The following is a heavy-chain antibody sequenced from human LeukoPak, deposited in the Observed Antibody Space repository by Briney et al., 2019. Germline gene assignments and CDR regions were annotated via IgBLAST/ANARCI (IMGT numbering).Heavy chain of an antibody. CDR2: INPNIGDT. CDR3: ARDHPDCSGDSCYS. Sequence: ASVKVSCKXSGYTFIGYYLHWVRQAPGQGLEWMGRINPNIGDTNYSQSLQGRVTMTMDTSISTAYMELSRLTSDDTAIYYCARDHPDCSGDSCYSWGQGTLVTVXS. CDR1: GYTFIGYY. J-gene: IGHJ4*02. V-gene: IGHV1-2*06. D-gene: IGHD2-15*01.